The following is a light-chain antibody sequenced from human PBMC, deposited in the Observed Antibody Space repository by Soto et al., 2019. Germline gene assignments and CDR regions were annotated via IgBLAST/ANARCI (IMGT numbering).Light chain of an antibody. Sequence: EIVLTQSPGTLSLSPRERATLSCRASQSVSSSYLAWYQQKPGQAPRLLIYGASSRATGIPDRFSGSGSGTDFTLTISRLEPEDFAVYYCQQYGSSPFTFGPGTKVHIQ. CDR1: QSVSSSY. J-gene: IGKJ3*01. V-gene: IGKV3-20*01. CDR2: GAS. CDR3: QQYGSSPFT.